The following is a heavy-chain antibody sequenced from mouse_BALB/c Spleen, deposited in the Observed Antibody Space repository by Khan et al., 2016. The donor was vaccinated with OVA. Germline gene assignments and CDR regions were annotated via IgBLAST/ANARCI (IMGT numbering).Heavy chain of an antibody. Sequence: EVELVESGGDLVKPGGSLKLSCAASGFTFSSYGMSWVRQTPDKRLEWVATISSGGTYTYYPDSVKGRFTISRDNAKTTLYLHMRRLKSEDTAMDYWARFITTATGDYYGMDYWGQGTSVTVAS. CDR1: GFTFSSYG. V-gene: IGHV5-6*01. CDR2: ISSGGTYT. D-gene: IGHD1-2*01. CDR3: ARFITTATGDYYGMDY. J-gene: IGHJ4*01.